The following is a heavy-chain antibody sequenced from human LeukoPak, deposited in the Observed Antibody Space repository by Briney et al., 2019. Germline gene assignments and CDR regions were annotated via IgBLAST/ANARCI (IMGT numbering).Heavy chain of an antibody. V-gene: IGHV4-34*01. D-gene: IGHD3-22*01. J-gene: IGHJ4*02. CDR2: INHSGST. Sequence: SETLSLTCAVYGGSFSGYYWSWIRQPPGKGLEWIGEINHSGSTNYNPSLKSRVTISVDTSKNQFSLKLSSVTAADTAVYYCASSSTGWDYYDSSGYYAFDYWGQGTLVTVSS. CDR1: GGSFSGYY. CDR3: ASSSTGWDYYDSSGYYAFDY.